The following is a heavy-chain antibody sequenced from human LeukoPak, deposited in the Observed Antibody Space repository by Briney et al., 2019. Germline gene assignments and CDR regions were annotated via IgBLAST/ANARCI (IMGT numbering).Heavy chain of an antibody. Sequence: SSETLSLTCAVSGYSISSGYYWGWIRQPPGKGLEWIGSIYHGGSTYYNPSLKSRVTISVDTSKNQFSLKLSSVTAADTAVYYCARAGPAALTLIYYYYMDVWGKGTTVTVSS. D-gene: IGHD2-2*01. V-gene: IGHV4-38-2*01. CDR3: ARAGPAALTLIYYYYMDV. J-gene: IGHJ6*03. CDR2: IYHGGST. CDR1: GYSISSGYY.